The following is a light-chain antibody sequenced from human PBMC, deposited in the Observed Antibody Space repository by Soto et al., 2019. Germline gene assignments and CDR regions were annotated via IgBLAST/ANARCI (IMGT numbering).Light chain of an antibody. Sequence: EIVMTQSPATLSVSPGERANLSCRASQNVSNNLAWYQQKPGQAPSLLIYHASTRASGIPARFSGSGSGTEFTLTISSLQSEDFAVYYCQQYNEWPLTFGGGTKVEIK. V-gene: IGKV3-15*01. CDR1: QNVSNN. CDR3: QQYNEWPLT. CDR2: HAS. J-gene: IGKJ4*01.